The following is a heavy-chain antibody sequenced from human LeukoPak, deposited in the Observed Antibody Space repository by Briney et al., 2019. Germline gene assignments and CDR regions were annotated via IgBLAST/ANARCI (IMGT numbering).Heavy chain of an antibody. D-gene: IGHD3-10*01. Sequence: KTSETLSLTCTVSGYSISTSYYWGWIRQPPGKGLEWIGSIYHSGNTYYNPSLKSRVTISVDTSKNQFSLKLNSVTAADTAVYYCASALQPYYYFDSGSISYFDSWGHGPLVTVSS. V-gene: IGHV4-38-2*02. CDR1: GYSISTSYY. J-gene: IGHJ4*01. CDR3: ASALQPYYYFDSGSISYFDS. CDR2: IYHSGNT.